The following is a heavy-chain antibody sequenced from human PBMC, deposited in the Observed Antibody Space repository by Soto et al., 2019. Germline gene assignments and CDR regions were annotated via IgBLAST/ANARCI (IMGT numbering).Heavy chain of an antibody. CDR2: INHSGST. CDR1: NGSLSGYY. D-gene: IGHD6-13*01. Sequence: QVQPKQWGAGLLKPSETLSLTCAVYNGSLSGYYWSWIRQAPGKGLEWIGEINHSGSTHYNPSLKSRVSISADTSKMQFSLTLPSVTAADAAVYYCATSSSLFYSYLTYWGQGTLVTVSS. J-gene: IGHJ4*02. V-gene: IGHV4-34*01. CDR3: ATSSSLFYSYLTY.